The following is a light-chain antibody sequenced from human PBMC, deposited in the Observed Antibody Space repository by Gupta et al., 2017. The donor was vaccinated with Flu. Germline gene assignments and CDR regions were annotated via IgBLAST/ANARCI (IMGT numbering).Light chain of an antibody. V-gene: IGLV3-19*01. J-gene: IGLJ2*01. CDR3: NSRDTSGNHPVI. CDR1: SLRSYY. CDR2: GKN. Sequence: TGRITCQGDSLRSYYASWYRQKPGQAPVLVFYGKNNRPSGIPDRFSSSSSGNTGSLTITGAQAEDEADYYCNSRDTSGNHPVIFGGGTKLTVL.